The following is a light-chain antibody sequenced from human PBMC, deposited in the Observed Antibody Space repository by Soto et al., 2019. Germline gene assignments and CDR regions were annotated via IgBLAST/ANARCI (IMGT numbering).Light chain of an antibody. J-gene: IGKJ5*01. CDR1: RSVSSI. CDR3: QQYNNWPPIT. CDR2: GAS. Sequence: EVITAQSPATFSVSLDRRATLSYRASRSVSSILARYQQTPGQAPRLLTYGASTRATGIPARFSGSGSGTEFTLTISSLQSEDFAVYYCQQYNNWPPITFGQGTRLEIK. V-gene: IGKV3-15*01.